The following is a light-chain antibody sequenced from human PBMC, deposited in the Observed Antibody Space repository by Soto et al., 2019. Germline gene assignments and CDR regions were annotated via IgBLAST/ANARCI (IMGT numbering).Light chain of an antibody. Sequence: AIQMTHSPSSLPASVGDRVTITCRASQGIRDDLAWYQQKPGRAPRLLIYDASTLQDGVLSRFSGSGSGTDFTLIISGLQAEDFATYYCLQHYSYPFTFGQGTRLEIK. V-gene: IGKV1-6*01. J-gene: IGKJ5*01. CDR1: QGIRDD. CDR3: LQHYSYPFT. CDR2: DAS.